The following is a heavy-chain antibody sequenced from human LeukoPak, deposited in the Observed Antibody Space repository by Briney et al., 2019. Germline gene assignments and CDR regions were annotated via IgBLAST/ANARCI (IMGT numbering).Heavy chain of an antibody. CDR1: GGTFSSYA. CDR2: IIPILGIA. CDR3: ARGGGKDVVVVPAAINWFDP. D-gene: IGHD2-2*02. Sequence: SVKVSCKASGGTFSSYAISWLRQAPGQGLEWMGRIIPILGIANYAQKFQGRVTITADKSTSTAYMELSSLRSEDTAVYYCARGGGKDVVVVPAAINWFDPWGQGTLVTVSS. V-gene: IGHV1-69*04. J-gene: IGHJ5*02.